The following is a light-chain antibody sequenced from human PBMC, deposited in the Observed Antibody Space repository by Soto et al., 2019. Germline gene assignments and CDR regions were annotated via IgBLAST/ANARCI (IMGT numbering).Light chain of an antibody. J-gene: IGKJ1*01. V-gene: IGKV3-11*01. Sequence: EIVLTQSPATLSLSPGERATLSCRASQSVSSYLAWYQQKPGQAPRLLIYDASNRATGIPARFSGSGSGTDFTLTISRLEPEDFAVYYCQQRSNWPPEVREGTFAQGTKVEIK. CDR3: QQRSNWPPEVREGT. CDR2: DAS. CDR1: QSVSSY.